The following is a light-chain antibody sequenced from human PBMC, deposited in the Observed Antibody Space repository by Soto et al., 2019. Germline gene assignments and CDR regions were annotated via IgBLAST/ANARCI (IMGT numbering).Light chain of an antibody. J-gene: IGKJ1*01. V-gene: IGKV3-20*01. CDR1: QSVSSSF. CDR3: QEYGTSRT. Sequence: EIVLTQSPGTLSLSPGERATLTCRASQSVSSSFLAWYQQRPGQAPRLLMFAASNTAPGIPDRFSGSGSGTDFTLTISRLEPEDFAVYYCQEYGTSRTFGQGTKVDIK. CDR2: AAS.